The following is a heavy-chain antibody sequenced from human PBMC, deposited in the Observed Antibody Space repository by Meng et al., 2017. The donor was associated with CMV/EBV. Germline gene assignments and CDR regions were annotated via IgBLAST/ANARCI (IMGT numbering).Heavy chain of an antibody. D-gene: IGHD2-8*01. CDR2: IYPGDSDT. J-gene: IGHJ5*02. CDR1: GYSFTSYW. V-gene: IGHV5-51*01. CDR3: GRRVYNWFDP. Sequence: KVSCKGSGYSFTSYWIGWVRQRPGKGLEWMGIIYPGDSDTRYSPSFQGQVTISADKSISTAYLQWSSLKASDTAMYYCGRRVYNWFDPWGQGTLVTVSS.